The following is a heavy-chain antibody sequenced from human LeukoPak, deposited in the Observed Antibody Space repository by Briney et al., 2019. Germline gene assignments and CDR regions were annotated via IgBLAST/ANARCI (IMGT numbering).Heavy chain of an antibody. CDR2: INPNSGGT. Sequence: ASVKVSCKASGYTFTGYYMHWVRQAPGQGLEWMGWINPNSGGTNYAQKFQGRVTMTRDTSISTAYMELSRLRSDDTAVSYCARRFHSGSYYFPFDYWGQGTLVTVSS. CDR1: GYTFTGYY. V-gene: IGHV1-2*02. D-gene: IGHD1-26*01. J-gene: IGHJ4*02. CDR3: ARRFHSGSYYFPFDY.